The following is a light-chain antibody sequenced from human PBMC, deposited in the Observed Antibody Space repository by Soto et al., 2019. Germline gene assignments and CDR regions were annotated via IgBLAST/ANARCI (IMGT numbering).Light chain of an antibody. CDR1: SSNIGSNT. J-gene: IGLJ2*01. CDR2: SHN. V-gene: IGLV1-44*01. Sequence: QSALTQPPSASGTPGQRITISCSGSSSNIGSNTINWYQQLPGTAPKLLIYSHNQRPSGVPDRFSGSKSGTSASLAISGRQSEDETDYYCAAWDDSLNGWVFGGGTKLTVL. CDR3: AAWDDSLNGWV.